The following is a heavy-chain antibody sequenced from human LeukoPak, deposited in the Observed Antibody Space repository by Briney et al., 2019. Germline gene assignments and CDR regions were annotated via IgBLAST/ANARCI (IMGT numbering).Heavy chain of an antibody. CDR2: IGADGKT. Sequence: GGSLRLSCSASGFTCSTYGMHWVRQATGRGLEWVSAIGADGKTYYAGSVKGRFTISRDNAKNSLYLQMNSLRAEDTAVYYCARDSVGVPAAIDAFDIWGQGTMVTVSS. J-gene: IGHJ3*02. V-gene: IGHV3-13*01. CDR3: ARDSVGVPAAIDAFDI. D-gene: IGHD2-2*01. CDR1: GFTCSTYG.